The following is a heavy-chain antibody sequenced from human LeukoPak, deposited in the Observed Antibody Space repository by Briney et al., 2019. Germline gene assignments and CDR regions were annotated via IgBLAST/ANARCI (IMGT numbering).Heavy chain of an antibody. CDR3: TRHRITMVRGVPSYMDV. Sequence: HPGGSLRLSCAASGFTFSGSAMHWVRQASGKGLEWVGRIRSKANSYATAYAASVKGRFTISRDDSKNTAYLQMNSLKTEDTAVYYCTRHRITMVRGVPSYMDVWGKGTTVTISS. D-gene: IGHD3-10*01. CDR1: GFTFSGSA. J-gene: IGHJ6*03. V-gene: IGHV3-73*01. CDR2: IRSKANSYAT.